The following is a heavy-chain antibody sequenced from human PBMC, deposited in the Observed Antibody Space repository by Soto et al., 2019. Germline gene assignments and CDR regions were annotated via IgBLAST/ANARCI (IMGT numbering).Heavy chain of an antibody. CDR1: GFTFDDYA. D-gene: IGHD5-18*01. J-gene: IGHJ4*02. CDR3: AKGPVDTAIDLDY. V-gene: IGHV3-9*01. CDR2: ISWNSGSI. Sequence: EVQLVESGGGLVQPGRSLRLSCAASGFTFDDYAMHWVRQAPGKGLEWVSGISWNSGSIGDADSVKGRFPISRDNAKNPLYLQMNSLRAEDTALYYCAKGPVDTAIDLDYWGQGTLVTVSS.